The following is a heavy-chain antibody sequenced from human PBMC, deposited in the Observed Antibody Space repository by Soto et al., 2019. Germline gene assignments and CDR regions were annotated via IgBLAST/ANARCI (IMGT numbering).Heavy chain of an antibody. Sequence: PGGSLRLSCAASGFTFSSYWMSWVRQAPGKGLEWVANIKQDGSEKYYVDSVKGRFTISRDNAKNSLYLQMNSLRAEDTAVYYCARDLNYDILTGYYTSGDYYYYMDVWGKGTTVTVSS. J-gene: IGHJ6*03. CDR2: IKQDGSEK. CDR3: ARDLNYDILTGYYTSGDYYYYMDV. CDR1: GFTFSSYW. V-gene: IGHV3-7*01. D-gene: IGHD3-9*01.